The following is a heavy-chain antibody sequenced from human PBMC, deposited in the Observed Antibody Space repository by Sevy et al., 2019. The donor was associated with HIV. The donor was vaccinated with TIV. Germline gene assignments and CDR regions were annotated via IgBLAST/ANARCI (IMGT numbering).Heavy chain of an antibody. CDR3: ARDAGYSTDWYPSDY. CDR2: ISYDGSSH. J-gene: IGHJ4*02. V-gene: IGHV3-30-3*01. D-gene: IGHD6-19*01. Sequence: GGSLRLSCAASEFMFSTYAMHWVRQAPGKGLEWVAVISYDGSSHDYADSVKGRFTISRDNSKNTLFLQMNSLRLEDTDFYYCARDAGYSTDWYPSDYWGQGTLVTVSS. CDR1: EFMFSTYA.